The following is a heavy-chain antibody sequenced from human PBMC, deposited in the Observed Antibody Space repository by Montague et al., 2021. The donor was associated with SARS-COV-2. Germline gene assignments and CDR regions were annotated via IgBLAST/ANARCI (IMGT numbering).Heavy chain of an antibody. J-gene: IGHJ3*02. V-gene: IGHV4-59*01. D-gene: IGHD4-23*01. Sequence: SETLSLTCTVSGGSITGYYLSWLRRSPGKGLEWIAYIYDGGAGNYNPSLGSRVPISTDTSKNQLSLKVNSVAAADKAVYYCVRDHPYGGPRGAYDIWGQGTVVTVSS. CDR1: GGSITGYY. CDR3: VRDHPYGGPRGAYDI. CDR2: IYDGGAG.